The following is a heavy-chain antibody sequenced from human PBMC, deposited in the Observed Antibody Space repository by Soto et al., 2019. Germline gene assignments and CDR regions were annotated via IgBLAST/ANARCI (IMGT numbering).Heavy chain of an antibody. CDR1: GGSISSYY. CDR3: ARAVPWGIAAHYYYYYGMDV. CDR2: IYYSGST. J-gene: IGHJ6*02. V-gene: IGHV4-59*01. Sequence: SETLSLTCTVSGGSISSYYWSWIRQPPGRGLEWIGYIYYSGSTNYNPSLKSRVTISVDTSKNQFSLKLSSVTAADTAVYYCARAVPWGIAAHYYYYYGMDVWGQGTTVTVSS. D-gene: IGHD6-13*01.